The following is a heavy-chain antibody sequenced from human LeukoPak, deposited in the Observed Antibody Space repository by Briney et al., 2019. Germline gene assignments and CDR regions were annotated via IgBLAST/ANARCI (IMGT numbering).Heavy chain of an antibody. CDR3: ARTLTDYYYGSGSYLDY. D-gene: IGHD3-10*01. V-gene: IGHV4-30-4*01. CDR1: GGSISSGDYY. Sequence: SETLSLTCTVSGGSISSGDYYWSWIRPPPGKGLEWIGYIYYSGSTYYNPSLKSRVRISIDTSKNQLSLKLSSVTAADTAVYYCARTLTDYYYGSGSYLDYWGQGTLVTVSS. CDR2: IYYSGST. J-gene: IGHJ4*02.